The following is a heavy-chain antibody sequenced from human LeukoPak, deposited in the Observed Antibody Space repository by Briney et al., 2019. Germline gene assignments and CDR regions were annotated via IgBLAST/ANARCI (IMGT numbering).Heavy chain of an antibody. CDR2: MNPNSGNT. Sequence: ASVKVSCKASGYTFTSYDINWVRQATGQGLEWMGWMNPNSGNTGYAQKFQGRVAITRNTSISTAYMELSSLRSEDTAVYYCARDRYYGSGKENWFDPWGQGTLVTVSS. CDR1: GYTFTSYD. D-gene: IGHD3-10*01. J-gene: IGHJ5*02. CDR3: ARDRYYGSGKENWFDP. V-gene: IGHV1-8*03.